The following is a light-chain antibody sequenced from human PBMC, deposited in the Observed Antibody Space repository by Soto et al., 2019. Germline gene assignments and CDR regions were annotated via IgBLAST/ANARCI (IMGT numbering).Light chain of an antibody. CDR3: QQYNSYPCT. CDR1: QSISYW. Sequence: DIQMTQSPSTLSASVGDRVTITCRASQSISYWLAWYQQKPGKAPKLLIYKASRLEIGVPSRFGGSGSGTEFTLTIRSLQPDDFATYYCQQYNSYPCTFGQGTKVETK. J-gene: IGKJ1*01. CDR2: KAS. V-gene: IGKV1-5*03.